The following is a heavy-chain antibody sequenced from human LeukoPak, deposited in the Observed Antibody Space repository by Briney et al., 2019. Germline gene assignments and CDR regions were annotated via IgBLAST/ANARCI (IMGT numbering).Heavy chain of an antibody. CDR2: ISSSSDYI. Sequence: PGGSLRLSCAGSGFTFSSYSFNWVRQAPGKGLEWVSSISSSSDYIYYADSVKGRFTISRDNAKNSLHLQVNSLRAEDTAVYYCVRERFHGSGAPKFDFWGQGTLVTVSS. D-gene: IGHD3-10*01. CDR3: VRERFHGSGAPKFDF. J-gene: IGHJ4*02. V-gene: IGHV3-21*06. CDR1: GFTFSSYS.